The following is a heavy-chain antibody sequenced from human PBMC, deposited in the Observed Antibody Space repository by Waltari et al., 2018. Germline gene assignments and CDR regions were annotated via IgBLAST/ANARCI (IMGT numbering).Heavy chain of an antibody. V-gene: IGHV1-69*08. CDR2: IIPIFGTA. J-gene: IGHJ4*02. CDR3: ARVEVPNTKHFDY. D-gene: IGHD1-1*01. CDR1: GVAFTTYA. Sequence: QVQLVQSGAEVKKPRPSVKVSCKASGVAFTTYAISSVRQSPSQGLEWMGRIIPIFGTANYAQKFQGRVTITADKSTSTAYMELSSLRSEDTAVYYCARVEVPNTKHFDYWGQGTLVTVSS.